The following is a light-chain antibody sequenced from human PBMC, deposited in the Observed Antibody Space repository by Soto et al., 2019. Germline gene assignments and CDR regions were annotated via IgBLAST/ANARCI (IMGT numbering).Light chain of an antibody. CDR1: SGHSSYA. J-gene: IGLJ1*01. V-gene: IGLV4-69*01. CDR2: LNSDGSH. CDR3: QTWGTGIHV. Sequence: QAVVTQSPSASASLGASVKLTCTLSSGHSSYAIAWHQQQPEKGPRYLMNLNSDGSHTKGDGIPDRFSGSSSGAERYLTISSLQSEDEADYYCQTWGTGIHVFGTGTKVTVL.